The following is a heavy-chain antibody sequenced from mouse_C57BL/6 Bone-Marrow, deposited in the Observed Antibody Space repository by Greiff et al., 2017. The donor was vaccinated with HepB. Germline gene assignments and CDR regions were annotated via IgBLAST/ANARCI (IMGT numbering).Heavy chain of an antibody. CDR2: IRNKANNHAT. V-gene: IGHV6-6*01. J-gene: IGHJ1*03. CDR1: GFTFSDAW. D-gene: IGHD1-1*01. Sequence: EVKLMESGGGLVQPGGSMKLSCAASGFTFSDAWMDWVRQSPEKGLEWVAEIRNKANNHATYYAESVKGRFTISRDDSKSSVYLQMNSLRAEDTGIYYCTIYYYGSSYPYWYFDVWGTGTTVTVSS. CDR3: TIYYYGSSYPYWYFDV.